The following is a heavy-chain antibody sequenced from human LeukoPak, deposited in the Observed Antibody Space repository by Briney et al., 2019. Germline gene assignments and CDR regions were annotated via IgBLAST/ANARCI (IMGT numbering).Heavy chain of an antibody. CDR3: ARDLKWEPRVNAFDI. D-gene: IGHD1-26*01. J-gene: IGHJ3*02. CDR1: GYTFTSYD. Sequence: GASVKVSCKASGYTFTSYDINWVRQATGQGLEWMGWMSPNSGNTGYAQKFQGRVTITRNTSISTAYMELSSLRSEDTAVYYCARDLKWEPRVNAFDIWGQGTMVTVSS. V-gene: IGHV1-8*03. CDR2: MSPNSGNT.